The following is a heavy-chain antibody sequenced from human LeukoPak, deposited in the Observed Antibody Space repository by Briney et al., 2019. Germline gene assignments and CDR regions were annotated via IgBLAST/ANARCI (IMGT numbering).Heavy chain of an antibody. Sequence: GGSLRLSCAGSGFTFGGYDMHWLRQTPGKGLVGVAVIAYDGSRAFDADSVNSRFTISRDNSKNTMSVQMDDLRAEDTAVYYCTRYNYDHFDYWGQGTLVTVSS. CDR2: IAYDGSRA. J-gene: IGHJ4*02. CDR1: GFTFGGYD. D-gene: IGHD3-22*01. CDR3: TRYNYDHFDY. V-gene: IGHV3-33*01.